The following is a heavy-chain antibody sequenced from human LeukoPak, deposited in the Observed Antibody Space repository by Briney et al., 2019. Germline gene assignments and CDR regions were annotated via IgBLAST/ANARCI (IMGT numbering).Heavy chain of an antibody. D-gene: IGHD3-22*01. CDR1: GFTFRSYS. CDR3: ARARYYYDSSGYYFDY. V-gene: IGHV3-48*02. CDR2: ISSSSTI. Sequence: GGSLRLSCAASGFTFRSYSMNWVRQAPGKGLEWVSYISSSSTIYYADSVKGRFTISRDNAKNSLYVQMNSLRDEDTAVYFCARARYYYDSSGYYFDYWGQGTLVTVPS. J-gene: IGHJ4*02.